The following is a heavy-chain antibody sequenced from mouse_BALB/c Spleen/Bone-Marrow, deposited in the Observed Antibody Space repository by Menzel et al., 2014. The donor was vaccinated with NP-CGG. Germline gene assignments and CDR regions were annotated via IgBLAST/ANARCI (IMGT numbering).Heavy chain of an antibody. Sequence: QVQLQQSGPELVRPGVSVKISCKGSGYTFTDYAMHWVKQSHAKSLEWIGVISTYSGNTNYNQKFKGKATMTVDKSSSTAYMELARLTSEDSAFYYCARSYYGNYYAMDYWGQGTSVTVSS. CDR3: ARSYYGNYYAMDY. CDR1: GYTFTDYA. J-gene: IGHJ4*01. CDR2: ISTYSGNT. V-gene: IGHV1-67*01. D-gene: IGHD1-1*01.